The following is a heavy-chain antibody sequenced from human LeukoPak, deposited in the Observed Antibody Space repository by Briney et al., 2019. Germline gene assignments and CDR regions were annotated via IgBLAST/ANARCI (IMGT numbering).Heavy chain of an antibody. CDR1: GYDFSDCW. CDR3: ARCEMGPTYWFFDL. CDR2: IYPDDSET. J-gene: IGHJ2*01. D-gene: IGHD1-26*01. V-gene: IGHV5-51*01. Sequence: GESLKISCRASGYDFSDCWIGWVRQMPGKGLEWMGIIYPDDSETKYSPSFQGRVTFSVDKSISTAYLHYTTLKTSDTAIFYCARCEMGPTYWFFDLWGRGTLVTVSS.